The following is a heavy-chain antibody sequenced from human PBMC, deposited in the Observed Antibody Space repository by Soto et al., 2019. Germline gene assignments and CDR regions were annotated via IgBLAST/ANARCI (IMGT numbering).Heavy chain of an antibody. CDR2: ISGSGGST. CDR1: GFTFSSYS. CDR3: AKKGPSIAAAGLGYYFDY. Sequence: GGSLILSCAASGFTFSSYSMILVRPAPGEGLEWVSAISGSGGSTYYADSVKGRFTISRDNSKNTLYLQMNSLRAEDTAVYYCAKKGPSIAAAGLGYYFDYWGQGTLVTVSS. D-gene: IGHD6-13*01. J-gene: IGHJ4*02. V-gene: IGHV3-23*01.